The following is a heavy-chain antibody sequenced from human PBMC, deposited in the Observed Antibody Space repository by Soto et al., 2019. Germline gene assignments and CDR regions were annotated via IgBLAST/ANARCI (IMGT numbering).Heavy chain of an antibody. D-gene: IGHD6-19*01. CDR2: ISFDGINK. Sequence: QVHLVESGGGVVRPGESLTLFCAASGFTFGKYGMHWVRQAPGKGLEWVTVISFDGINKDYADSVKGRFTISRDNSKNTLYLSMHSLRPEDTAVYYCAKSGDSGWYGDYVDGFDIWGQGTMVTVSS. V-gene: IGHV3-30*18. CDR1: GFTFGKYG. CDR3: AKSGDSGWYGDYVDGFDI. J-gene: IGHJ3*02.